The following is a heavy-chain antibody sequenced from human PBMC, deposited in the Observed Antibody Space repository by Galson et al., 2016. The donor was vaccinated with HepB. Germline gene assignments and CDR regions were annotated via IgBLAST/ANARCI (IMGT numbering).Heavy chain of an antibody. V-gene: IGHV1-69*13. D-gene: IGHD6-13*01. CDR3: ARGEVGITAAARAFDY. J-gene: IGHJ4*02. Sequence: SVKVSCKVSGGTFSTYDISWVRQAPGQGLEWMGGIIPIFATATYTQKFQGGVTITADESTSIVYMELSSLKSEDTAIYYCARGEVGITAAARAFDYWGQGTLVTVSS. CDR1: GGTFSTYD. CDR2: IIPIFATA.